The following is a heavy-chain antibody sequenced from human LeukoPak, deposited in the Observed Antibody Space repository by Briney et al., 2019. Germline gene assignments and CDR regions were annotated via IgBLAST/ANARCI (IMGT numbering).Heavy chain of an antibody. CDR1: GGSISSYY. CDR2: IYYSGST. Sequence: SETLSLTCTVSGGSISSYYWSWIRQPPGKGLEWIGYIYYSGSTNYNPSLKSRISISVDTSKNQFSLKLRSVTAADTAVYYCARTTEGGYTYNYFYYYYMDVWGKGTTVTISS. J-gene: IGHJ6*03. V-gene: IGHV4-59*01. CDR3: ARTTEGGYTYNYFYYYYMDV. D-gene: IGHD5-18*01.